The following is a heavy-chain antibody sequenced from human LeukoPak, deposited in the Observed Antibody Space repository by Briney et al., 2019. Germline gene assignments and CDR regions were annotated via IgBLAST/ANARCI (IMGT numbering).Heavy chain of an antibody. CDR1: GFTFSSYA. V-gene: IGHV3-23*01. J-gene: IGHJ4*02. CDR3: AKTPSLADGSGSYGD. Sequence: GGSLRLSCAASGFTFSSYAMSWVRQAPGKGLEWVSVISGSGGSTYYADPVKGRFTISRDNSKNTLYLQMNSLRAEDTAVYYCAKTPSLADGSGSYGDWGQGTLVTVSS. CDR2: ISGSGGST. D-gene: IGHD3-10*01.